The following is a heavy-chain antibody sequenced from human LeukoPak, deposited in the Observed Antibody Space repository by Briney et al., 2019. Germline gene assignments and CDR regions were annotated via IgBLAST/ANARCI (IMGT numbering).Heavy chain of an antibody. D-gene: IGHD5-18*01. CDR2: ISYDGSNK. CDR3: ARDRVDTATGLFDY. CDR1: GFTFSSYG. Sequence: GRSLRLSCAASGFTFSSYGMHWVRQAPGKGLEWVAVISYDGSNKYYADSVKGRFTISRDNSKNTLYLQMNSLRAEDTAVYYCARDRVDTATGLFDYWGQGTLVTVSS. J-gene: IGHJ4*02. V-gene: IGHV3-30*03.